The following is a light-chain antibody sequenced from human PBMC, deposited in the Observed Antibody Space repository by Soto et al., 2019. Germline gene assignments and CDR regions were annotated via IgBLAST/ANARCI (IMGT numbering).Light chain of an antibody. CDR2: GAS. CDR1: QSVSTTY. J-gene: IGKJ1*01. V-gene: IGKV3-20*01. Sequence: EIVLTQSPGTLSLSLGDRATLSCRASQSVSTTYLAWYQQKFGQAPRLLVYGASSRATGIPDRFSGSGSGTDFTLTISRLEPEDFAVYYCQQYWGSSWTFGQGTKVDIK. CDR3: QQYWGSSWT.